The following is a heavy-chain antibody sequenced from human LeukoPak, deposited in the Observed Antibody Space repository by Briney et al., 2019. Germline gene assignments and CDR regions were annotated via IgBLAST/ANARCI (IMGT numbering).Heavy chain of an antibody. CDR1: GFTFSDYE. Sequence: PGGSLRLSCAASGFTFSDYEINWVRQAPGKGLEWVSCISTSGSTTYYADSVKGRFTISRDNAKDSLFLQMNTLTAEDTAVYYCAIGALHVFDYWGQGTPVTVSS. CDR2: ISTSGSTT. V-gene: IGHV3-48*03. CDR3: AIGALHVFDY. D-gene: IGHD3-10*02. J-gene: IGHJ4*02.